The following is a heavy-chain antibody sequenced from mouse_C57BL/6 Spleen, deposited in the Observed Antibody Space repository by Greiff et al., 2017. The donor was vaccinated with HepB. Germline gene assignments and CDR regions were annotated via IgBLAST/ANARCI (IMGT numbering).Heavy chain of an antibody. J-gene: IGHJ1*03. D-gene: IGHD1-1*01. CDR1: GFSLTSYA. Sequence: VKVVESGPGLVAPSQSLSITCTVSGFSLTSYAISWVRQPPGKGLEWLGVIWTGGGTNYNSALKSRLSISKDNSKSQVFLKMNSLQTDDTARYYCARRGYYGSSYGDWYFDVWGTGTMVTVSS. CDR2: IWTGGGT. CDR3: ARRGYYGSSYGDWYFDV. V-gene: IGHV2-9-1*01.